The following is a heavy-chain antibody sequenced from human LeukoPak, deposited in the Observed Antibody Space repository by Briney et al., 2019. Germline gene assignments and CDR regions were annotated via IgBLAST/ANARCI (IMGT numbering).Heavy chain of an antibody. Sequence: GASVKVSCKASGYTFTGCYMHWVLQAPGQGLEWMGRINPNSGGTNYAQKFQGRVTMTRDTSISTAYMELSRLRSDDTAVYYCARSGVDTAMADYYYYYYMDVWGKGTTVTVSS. CDR3: ARSGVDTAMADYYYYYYMDV. CDR2: INPNSGGT. CDR1: GYTFTGCY. V-gene: IGHV1-2*06. J-gene: IGHJ6*03. D-gene: IGHD5-18*01.